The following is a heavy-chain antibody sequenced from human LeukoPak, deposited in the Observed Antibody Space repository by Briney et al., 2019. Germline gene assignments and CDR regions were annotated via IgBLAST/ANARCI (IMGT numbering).Heavy chain of an antibody. D-gene: IGHD3-10*01. V-gene: IGHV4-39*01. CDR1: GGSISSSSYY. CDR3: ARATVRHYYYMDV. Sequence: SETLSLTCTVSGGSISSSSYYWGWIRRPPWKGLEWIGSIYYSGSTYYNPSLKSRVTISVDTSKNQFSLKLSSVIAADTAVYYCARATVRHYYYMDVWGKGTTVTVSS. CDR2: IYYSGST. J-gene: IGHJ6*03.